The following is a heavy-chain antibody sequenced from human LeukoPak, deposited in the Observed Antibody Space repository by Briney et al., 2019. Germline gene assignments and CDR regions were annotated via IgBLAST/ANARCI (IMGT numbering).Heavy chain of an antibody. Sequence: SGGSLLLSCAASGFTVSSNYMSWVRQAPGKGLEWVSVIYSGGSTYYADSVKGRFTISRDNSKNTLYLQMNSLRAEDTAVYYCASSLWFGELYSYGMDVWGQGTTVTVSS. CDR2: IYSGGST. V-gene: IGHV3-53*01. D-gene: IGHD3-10*01. CDR1: GFTVSSNY. J-gene: IGHJ6*02. CDR3: ASSLWFGELYSYGMDV.